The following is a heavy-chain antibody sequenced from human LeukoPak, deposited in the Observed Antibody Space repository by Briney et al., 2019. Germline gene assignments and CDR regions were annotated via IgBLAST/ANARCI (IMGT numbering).Heavy chain of an antibody. J-gene: IGHJ4*02. V-gene: IGHV3-11*06. CDR2: ISSSSSSYT. Sequence: GGSLRLSCAASGFTFSDYYMSWIRQAPGKGLEWVSYISSSSSSYTNYADSVKGRFTISRDNAKNSLYLQLNSLRAEGTAVYYGARASASYFDYWGQGTLVTVSS. CDR1: GFTFSDYY. CDR3: ARASASYFDY.